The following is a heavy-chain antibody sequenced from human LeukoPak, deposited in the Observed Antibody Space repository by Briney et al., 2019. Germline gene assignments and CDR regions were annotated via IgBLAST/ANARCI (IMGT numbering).Heavy chain of an antibody. D-gene: IGHD3-16*01. V-gene: IGHV4-39*01. CDR1: GGSISSSSYY. J-gene: IGHJ3*01. CDR2: IYYSGST. CDR3: ARIGGSRGSRVQDAFDV. Sequence: SETLSLTCTVSGGSISSSSYYWGWIRQPPGKGLEWIGTIYYSGSTYYNPSLKSRVTVSVDTSKNQFSLKLSSVTAADTAVYYCARIGGSRGSRVQDAFDVWGQGTMVTVSS.